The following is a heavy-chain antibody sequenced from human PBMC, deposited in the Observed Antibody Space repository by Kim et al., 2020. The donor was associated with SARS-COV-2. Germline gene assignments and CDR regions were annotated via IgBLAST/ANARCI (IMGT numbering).Heavy chain of an antibody. CDR2: IIPIFGTA. Sequence: SVKVSCKASGGTFSSYAISWVRQAPGQGLEWMGGIIPIFGTANYAQKFQGRVTITADESTSTAYMELSSLRSEDTAVYYCAHGSYGSGSYYKWGSFHYWGQGTLVTVSS. D-gene: IGHD3-10*01. V-gene: IGHV1-69*13. CDR1: GGTFSSYA. J-gene: IGHJ4*02. CDR3: AHGSYGSGSYYKWGSFHY.